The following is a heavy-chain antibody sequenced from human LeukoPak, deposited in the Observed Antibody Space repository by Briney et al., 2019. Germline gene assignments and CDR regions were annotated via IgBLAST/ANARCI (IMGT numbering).Heavy chain of an antibody. D-gene: IGHD5-18*01. J-gene: IGHJ5*02. V-gene: IGHV4-4*07. CDR1: RDSIGTYY. CDR3: AREGGYSYGYDL. Sequence: SETLSLTCTVSRDSIGTYYWSWIRQPAGKRLEWLGHVYTSGTTNYNPSLKSRVSISIDTSKNQFSLKLRSVTAADTAIYYCAREGGYSYGYDLWGQGTLVTVSS. CDR2: VYTSGTT.